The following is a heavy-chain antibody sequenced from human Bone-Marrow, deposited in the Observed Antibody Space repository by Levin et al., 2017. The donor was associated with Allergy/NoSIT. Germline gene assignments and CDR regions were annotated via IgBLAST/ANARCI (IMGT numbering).Heavy chain of an antibody. CDR2: INADSGTT. Sequence: ASVKVSCKTSGYTFTNYAMHWVRQAPGQGLEWMGWINADSGTTKYSGKFQGRVTITRDTSANTAYMEVSSLRSEDTAVYYCARDLGWDYTGTSCSNNWFDPWGQGTLVTVSS. V-gene: IGHV1-3*01. D-gene: IGHD2-8*02. CDR1: GYTFTNYA. J-gene: IGHJ5*02. CDR3: ARDLGWDYTGTSCSNNWFDP.